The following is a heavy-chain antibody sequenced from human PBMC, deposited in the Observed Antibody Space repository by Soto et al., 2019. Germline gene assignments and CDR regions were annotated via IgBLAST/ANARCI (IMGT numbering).Heavy chain of an antibody. V-gene: IGHV4-4*02. CDR1: GGSISSSNW. D-gene: IGHD4-17*01. CDR3: ARGRDHGDYWYYFDY. J-gene: IGHJ4*02. CDR2: IYHSGST. Sequence: PSETLSLTCAVSGGSISSSNWWGWVRQPPGKGLEWIGEIYHSGSTNYNPSLKSRVTISVDKSKNQFSLKLSSVTAADTAVYYCARGRDHGDYWYYFDYWGQGTLVTVSS.